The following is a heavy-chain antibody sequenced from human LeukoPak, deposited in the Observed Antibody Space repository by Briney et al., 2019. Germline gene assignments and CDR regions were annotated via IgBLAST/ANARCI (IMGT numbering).Heavy chain of an antibody. D-gene: IGHD2-2*01. Sequence: ASVKVSCKASGYTFTSYGISWVRQAPAQGLEWMGWISAYIGNTNYAQKLQGRVTMTTDTSTSTAYMELRSLRSDDTAVYYCARDRYIGGHSSTSCHPGAYWGQGTLVTVSS. V-gene: IGHV1-18*01. CDR3: ARDRYIGGHSSTSCHPGAY. CDR2: ISAYIGNT. J-gene: IGHJ4*02. CDR1: GYTFTSYG.